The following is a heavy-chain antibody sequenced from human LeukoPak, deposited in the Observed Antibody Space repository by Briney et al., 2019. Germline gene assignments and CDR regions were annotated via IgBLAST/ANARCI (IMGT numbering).Heavy chain of an antibody. CDR3: ARMAIAAAGTGFDY. Sequence: GGSLRLSCAASGFTFSSYRMNWVRQAPGKGLEWVSSISSSSSYIYYTDSVKGRFTISRDNAKNSLYLQMNSLRAEDTAVYYCARMAIAAAGTGFDYWGQGTLVTVSA. J-gene: IGHJ4*02. CDR2: ISSSSSYI. D-gene: IGHD6-13*01. V-gene: IGHV3-21*01. CDR1: GFTFSSYR.